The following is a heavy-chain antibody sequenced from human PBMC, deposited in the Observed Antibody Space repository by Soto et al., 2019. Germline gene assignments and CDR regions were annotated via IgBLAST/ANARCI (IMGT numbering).Heavy chain of an antibody. Sequence: KPSETLSLTCAVYGGSFSCYYWSWIRQPPGKGLEWIGEINHSGSTNYNPSLKSRVTISVDTSKNQFSLKLSSVTAADTAVYYCARALASLETGYNYYYGMDVWGQGTTVTVSS. D-gene: IGHD3-9*01. CDR1: GGSFSCYY. CDR2: INHSGST. CDR3: ARALASLETGYNYYYGMDV. V-gene: IGHV4-34*01. J-gene: IGHJ6*02.